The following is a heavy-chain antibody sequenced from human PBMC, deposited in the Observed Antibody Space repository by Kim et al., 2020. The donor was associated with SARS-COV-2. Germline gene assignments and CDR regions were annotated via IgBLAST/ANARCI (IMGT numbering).Heavy chain of an antibody. CDR1: GFTFSSYS. V-gene: IGHV3-21*01. D-gene: IGHD6-19*01. CDR3: ARGGYSSGWTGYYYYYGMDV. J-gene: IGHJ6*02. Sequence: GGSLRLSCAASGFTFSSYSMNWVRQAPGKGLEWVSSISSSSSNIYYADSVKGRFTISRDNAKNSLYLQMNSLRAEDTAVYYCARGGYSSGWTGYYYYYGMDVWGQGTTVTVSS. CDR2: ISSSSSNI.